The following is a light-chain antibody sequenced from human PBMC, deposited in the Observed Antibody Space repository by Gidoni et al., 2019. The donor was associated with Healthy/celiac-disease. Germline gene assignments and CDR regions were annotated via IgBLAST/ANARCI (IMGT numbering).Light chain of an antibody. Sequence: DIQMTQSPSTLSASVGERVTITCRASQSSISWLAWYQQKPGKAPKLLFYDASSLESGVPSRFSGSGSGTEFTLTISSLQPDDFATYSCQQYNSYRTFGQGTKVEIK. CDR3: QQYNSYRT. CDR1: QSSISW. J-gene: IGKJ1*01. V-gene: IGKV1-5*01. CDR2: DAS.